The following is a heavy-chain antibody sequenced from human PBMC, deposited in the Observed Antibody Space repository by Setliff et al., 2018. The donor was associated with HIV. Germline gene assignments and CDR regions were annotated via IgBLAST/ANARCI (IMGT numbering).Heavy chain of an antibody. V-gene: IGHV1-18*01. CDR1: GYSFNTYG. CDR3: ATDRTQTGINMVRGRIVDPARYPLDY. J-gene: IGHJ4*02. CDR2: ISAYNGKT. D-gene: IGHD3-10*01. Sequence: ASVKVSCKTSGYSFNTYGIGWMRQAPGQGLEWMGWISAYNGKTNLAQRFQGRLTVTTDSSTSTAYMELSSLRSDDTAVYYCATDRTQTGINMVRGRIVDPARYPLDYWGQGTLVTVSS.